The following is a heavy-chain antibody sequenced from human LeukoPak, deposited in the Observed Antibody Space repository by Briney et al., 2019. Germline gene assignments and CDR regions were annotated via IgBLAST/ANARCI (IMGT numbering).Heavy chain of an antibody. D-gene: IGHD4-17*01. CDR1: GFTFSSYS. CDR3: ARDPDYGDYGPSYFDY. V-gene: IGHV3-21*01. Sequence: PGGSLRLSCAASGFTFSSYSMDWVRQAPGKGLEWVSSISSSSSYIYYADSVKGRFTISRDNAKNSLYLQMNSLRAEDTAVYYCARDPDYGDYGPSYFDYWGQGTLVTVSS. CDR2: ISSSSSYI. J-gene: IGHJ4*02.